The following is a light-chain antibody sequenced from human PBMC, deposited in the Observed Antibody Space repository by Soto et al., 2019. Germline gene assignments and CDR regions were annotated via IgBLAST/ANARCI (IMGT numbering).Light chain of an antibody. J-gene: IGLJ3*02. V-gene: IGLV1-51*02. CDR3: GTWDNSLSGGV. CDR2: EDN. CDR1: SSNIEDNY. Sequence: QTVVTQPPSVSAAPGQKVTISCSGSSSNIEDNYVSWYQQLPGTAPKLLIYEDNRRPSGIPDRFSGSKSGTSATLGITGLQIGDEADYYCGTWDNSLSGGVFGGGTKLTVL.